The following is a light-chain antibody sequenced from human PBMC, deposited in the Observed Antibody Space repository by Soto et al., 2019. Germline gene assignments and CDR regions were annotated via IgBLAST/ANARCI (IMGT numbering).Light chain of an antibody. V-gene: IGKV3-15*01. Sequence: EIVMTQSPATLSVSPGERATLSCRASQSVSSNLAWYQQKPGQAPRLLIYGASTRATGIPARFSGSGSGTDCTLTISSLQSEDFAVYYCQQYNNWPGYTFGQGTKLEIK. CDR2: GAS. CDR3: QQYNNWPGYT. CDR1: QSVSSN. J-gene: IGKJ2*01.